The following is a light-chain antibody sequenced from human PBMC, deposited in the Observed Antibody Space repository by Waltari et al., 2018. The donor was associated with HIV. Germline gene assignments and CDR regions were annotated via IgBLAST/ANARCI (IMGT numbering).Light chain of an antibody. CDR3: QQYDIFPYT. J-gene: IGKJ2*01. V-gene: IGKV1-5*01. Sequence: DIQMSQSPSTLTASVGDRVTVTCRGSQKISSWLAWSQQKPGKVPNLLIYQGSTLQGGVPSMFSDSGSVTEFTLTINKRQSDDFGTYYCQQYDIFPYTFGPGTNLEI. CDR2: QGS. CDR1: QKISSW.